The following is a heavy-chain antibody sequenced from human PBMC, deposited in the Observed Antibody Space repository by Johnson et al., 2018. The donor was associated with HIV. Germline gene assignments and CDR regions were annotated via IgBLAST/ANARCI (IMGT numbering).Heavy chain of an antibody. V-gene: IGHV3-NL1*01. J-gene: IGHJ3*02. CDR1: GFTFSNHA. Sequence: QVQLLESGGGVVQPGRSLRLSCAASGFTFSNHAMHWVRQAPGKGLEWVAVIYSGGSTYYADSVKGRFTISRDNSKNTLYLQMNSLRAEDTAVYYCASRVVWSSGWSDAFDIWGQGTMVTVSS. CDR3: ASRVVWSSGWSDAFDI. CDR2: IYSGGST. D-gene: IGHD6-19*01.